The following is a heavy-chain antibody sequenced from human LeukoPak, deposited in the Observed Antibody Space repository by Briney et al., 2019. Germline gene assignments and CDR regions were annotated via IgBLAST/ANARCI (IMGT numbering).Heavy chain of an antibody. CDR2: INPNSGGT. V-gene: IGHV1-2*02. D-gene: IGHD3-3*01. J-gene: IGHJ4*02. CDR1: GYTFTGYY. Sequence: ASVKVSCKASGYTFTGYYMHWVRQAPGQGLEWMGWINPNSGGTNYAQKFQGRVTMTRDTSISTAYMELSRLRSDDTAVYYCARSDFWSGSAPFDYWGQGTLVTVSS. CDR3: ARSDFWSGSAPFDY.